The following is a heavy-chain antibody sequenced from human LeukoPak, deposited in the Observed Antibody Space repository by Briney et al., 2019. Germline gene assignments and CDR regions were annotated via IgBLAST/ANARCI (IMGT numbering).Heavy chain of an antibody. CDR2: IYYSGST. J-gene: IGHJ5*02. Sequence: SETLSLTCTVSGGSISSCYWSWIRQPPGKGLEWIGYIYYSGSTNYNPSLKSRVTISVDTSKNQFSLKLSSVTAADTAVYYCAREKGFGDYDILTGSRWFDPWGQGTLVTVSS. V-gene: IGHV4-59*01. D-gene: IGHD3-9*01. CDR3: AREKGFGDYDILTGSRWFDP. CDR1: GGSISSCY.